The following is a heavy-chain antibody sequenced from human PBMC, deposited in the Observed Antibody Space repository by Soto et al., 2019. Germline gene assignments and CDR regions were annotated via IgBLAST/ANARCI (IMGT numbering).Heavy chain of an antibody. Sequence: PSETLSLTCAVYGGSLSGYNWNWIRQPPGKGLEWIGEINHSGSTDYNPSLKSRVTISLDTSKNQFSLKLASVTAADTAVCYCARAPPTARTYYYDSSGYSPLDYWGQGTLVTVSS. V-gene: IGHV4-34*01. CDR3: ARAPPTARTYYYDSSGYSPLDY. D-gene: IGHD3-22*01. J-gene: IGHJ4*02. CDR1: GGSLSGYN. CDR2: INHSGST.